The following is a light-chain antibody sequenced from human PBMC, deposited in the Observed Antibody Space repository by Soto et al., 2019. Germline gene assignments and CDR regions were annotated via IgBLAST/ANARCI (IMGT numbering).Light chain of an antibody. CDR2: GAA. V-gene: IGKV3-20*01. Sequence: VMSQSPPTLSESTGEGATVSCRASQSVGSKLAWYQQRPGQAPRLLIYGAASRATGIPERISGSGSGTDFTLTISRREPDDFAVYYCQQYGSSTPFTFGGGTKVDIK. CDR3: QQYGSSTPFT. CDR1: QSVGSK. J-gene: IGKJ4*01.